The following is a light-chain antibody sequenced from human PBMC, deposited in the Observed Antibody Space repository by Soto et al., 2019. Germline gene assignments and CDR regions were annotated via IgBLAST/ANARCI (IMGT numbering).Light chain of an antibody. CDR1: QNIDNY. CDR2: ATS. V-gene: IGKV1-39*01. J-gene: IGKJ4*01. Sequence: DIQMTQSPSSLSASLGDRFTITCRASQNIDNYLNWYQHKPGKAPKLLIYATSTLQSGVPARFSGSGSGTEFTLTISTLQAEDFATYFCQESYSTPAVSFGGGTKVDI. CDR3: QESYSTPAVS.